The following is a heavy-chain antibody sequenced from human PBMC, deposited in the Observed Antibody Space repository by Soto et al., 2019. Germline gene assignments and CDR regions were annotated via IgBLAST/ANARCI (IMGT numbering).Heavy chain of an antibody. CDR3: ARDFTYYDILPIDY. CDR1: GFTFSSYA. Sequence: GGSLRLSCAASGFTFSSYAMSWVRQAPGKGLEWVSAISGSGGSTYYADSVKGRFTISRDNSKNTLYLQMNSLRAEDTAVYYCARDFTYYDILPIDYWGQGTLVTVSS. J-gene: IGHJ4*02. CDR2: ISGSGGST. D-gene: IGHD3-9*01. V-gene: IGHV3-23*01.